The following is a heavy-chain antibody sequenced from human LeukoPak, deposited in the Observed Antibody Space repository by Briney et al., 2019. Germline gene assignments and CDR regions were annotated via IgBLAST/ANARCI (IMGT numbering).Heavy chain of an antibody. D-gene: IGHD1-1*01. CDR2: IYYSGST. CDR3: ARDRFFDWNDSDAFDI. CDR1: CGSISSYY. Sequence: SETLSLTCTVSCGSISSYYWSWLRQPPGKGREWMGYIYYSGSTNYNPSLKSRVTISVDTSKNQFSLKLSSVTAADTAVYYCARDRFFDWNDSDAFDIWGQGTMVTVSS. V-gene: IGHV4-59*01. J-gene: IGHJ3*02.